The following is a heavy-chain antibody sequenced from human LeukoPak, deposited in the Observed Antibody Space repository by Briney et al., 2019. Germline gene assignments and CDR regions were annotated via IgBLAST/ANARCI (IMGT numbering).Heavy chain of an antibody. CDR3: APEVEYSSPGNWFDP. CDR2: INPKSGAA. Sequence: ASVKVSCKASGYTFTSYGISWVRQAPGQGLEWMGWINPKSGAADYAQQFRGRVTMTRDTSINTDYMEMKRVTSDDTAVYYCAPEVEYSSPGNWFDPWGQGTLVTVSS. CDR1: GYTFTSYG. V-gene: IGHV1-2*02. D-gene: IGHD6-6*01. J-gene: IGHJ5*02.